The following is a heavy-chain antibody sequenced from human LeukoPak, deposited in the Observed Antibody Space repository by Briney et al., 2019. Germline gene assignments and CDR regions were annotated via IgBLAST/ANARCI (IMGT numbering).Heavy chain of an antibody. J-gene: IGHJ4*02. V-gene: IGHV3-23*01. D-gene: IGHD3-10*01. Sequence: GASLTLSCTASGFTFSSYAMSWVRQATGKGLEWISAISRSGGSTYYADSVKGRFTISRDNSKNTLYLQMNSLRAEDTAVYYCAKNGWVWFGGLPPTYFHYWGQGTLVTVSS. CDR2: ISRSGGST. CDR3: AKNGWVWFGGLPPTYFHY. CDR1: GFTFSSYA.